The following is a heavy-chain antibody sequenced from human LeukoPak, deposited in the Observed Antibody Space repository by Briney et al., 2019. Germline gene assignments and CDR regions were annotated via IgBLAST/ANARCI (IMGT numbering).Heavy chain of an antibody. V-gene: IGHV4-59*11. J-gene: IGHJ4*02. CDR2: IYYSGST. CDR1: GGSISSHY. Sequence: SETLSLTCTVSGGSISSHYWSWIRQPPGKGLEWIGYIYYSGSTNYNPSLKSRVTISVDTSKNQFSLKLSSVTAADTAVYYCASGIADYWGQGTLVTVSS. D-gene: IGHD6-13*01. CDR3: ASGIADY.